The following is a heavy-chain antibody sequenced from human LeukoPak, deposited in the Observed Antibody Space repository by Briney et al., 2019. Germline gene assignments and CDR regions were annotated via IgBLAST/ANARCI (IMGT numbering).Heavy chain of an antibody. V-gene: IGHV3-53*01. CDR1: GFSVSSNY. CDR2: IYSGGST. J-gene: IGHJ4*02. Sequence: GGSLRLSCEASGFSVSSNYMSWVRQAPGKGQERVSVIYSGGSTSYADSVKGRFIISRDNSKNTVYLQMNSLRAEDTAVYYCAKDRLIFGVARSFFDYWGQGTLVTVSS. CDR3: AKDRLIFGVARSFFDY. D-gene: IGHD3-3*01.